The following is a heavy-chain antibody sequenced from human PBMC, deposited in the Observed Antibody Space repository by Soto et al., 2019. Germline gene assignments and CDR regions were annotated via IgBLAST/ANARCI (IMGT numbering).Heavy chain of an antibody. D-gene: IGHD3-22*01. CDR3: ARIPYYYDSSGYHYYFDY. Sequence: PSETLSLTCAVSGCSISSSNWWSWVRQPPGKGLEWIGEIYHSGSTNYNPSLKSRVTISVDKSKNQFSLKLSSVTAADTAVYYCARIPYYYDSSGYHYYFDYWGQGTLVTVS. CDR2: IYHSGST. J-gene: IGHJ4*02. V-gene: IGHV4-4*02. CDR1: GCSISSSNW.